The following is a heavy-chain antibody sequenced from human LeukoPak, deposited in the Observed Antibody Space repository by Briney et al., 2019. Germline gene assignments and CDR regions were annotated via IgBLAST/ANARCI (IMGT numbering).Heavy chain of an antibody. CDR1: GFTFSSYA. V-gene: IGHV3-23*01. CDR3: AKGTTVVTVFNY. J-gene: IGHJ4*02. Sequence: GSLRLSCAASGFTFSSYAMSWVRQAPGKGLEWVSAISGSGGSTYYADSVKGRFTISRDNSKSTLYLQMNSLRAEDTAVYYCAKGTTVVTVFNYWGQGTLVTVSS. CDR2: ISGSGGST. D-gene: IGHD4-23*01.